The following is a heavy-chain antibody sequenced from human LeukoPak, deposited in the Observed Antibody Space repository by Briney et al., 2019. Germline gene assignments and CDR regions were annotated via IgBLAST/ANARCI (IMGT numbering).Heavy chain of an antibody. D-gene: IGHD6-13*01. CDR2: ISSSSSYI. CDR1: GFTFTTYW. J-gene: IGHJ4*02. Sequence: GGSLRLSCAASGFTFTTYWMHWVRQAPGKGLEWVSSISSSSSYIYCADSMKGRFTISRDNAKNSLYLQMNGLRAEDTAVYYCARVAEAAAFDYWGQGTLVTVSS. CDR3: ARVAEAAAFDY. V-gene: IGHV3-21*01.